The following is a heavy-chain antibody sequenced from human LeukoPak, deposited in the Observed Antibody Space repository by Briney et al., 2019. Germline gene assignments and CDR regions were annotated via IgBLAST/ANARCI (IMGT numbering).Heavy chain of an antibody. Sequence: SETLSLTCAVYGGSFSGYYWSWIRQPPGKGLEWIGEINHSGSTNYNPSLKSRVTISVDTSKNQFSLKLSSVTAADTAVYYCARGRGATSGVYYYYYMDVWGKGTTVTVSS. CDR3: ARGRGATSGVYYYYYMDV. CDR1: GGSFSGYY. D-gene: IGHD5-24*01. J-gene: IGHJ6*03. V-gene: IGHV4-34*01. CDR2: INHSGST.